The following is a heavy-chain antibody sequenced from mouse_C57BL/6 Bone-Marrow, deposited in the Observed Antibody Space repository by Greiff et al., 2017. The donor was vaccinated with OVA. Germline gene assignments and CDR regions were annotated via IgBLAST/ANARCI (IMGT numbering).Heavy chain of an antibody. Sequence: QVQLQQPGTELVKPGASVKLSCKASGYTFTSYWMHWVKQRPGQGLEWIGNINPSNGGTNYNEKFKSKATLTVDKSYSPAYMQLSSLTSEDSAVYYCASASGIHFYYYAMDYWGQGTSVTFSS. V-gene: IGHV1-53*01. CDR3: ASASGIHFYYYAMDY. CDR1: GYTFTSYW. D-gene: IGHD6-1*01. J-gene: IGHJ4*01. CDR2: INPSNGGT.